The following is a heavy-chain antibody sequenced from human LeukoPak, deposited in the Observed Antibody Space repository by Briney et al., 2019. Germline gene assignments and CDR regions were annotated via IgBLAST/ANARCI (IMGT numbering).Heavy chain of an antibody. CDR3: ARDMMAIIGYYYLMDV. V-gene: IGHV4-4*07. Sequence: SETLSLTCSVSGGSISSYYWSWIRQPPGKGLEWIGRIYVSGSTNYNPSLKSRVTMSVDTSKNQISQKLSSVTAADTAVYYCARDMMAIIGYYYLMDVWGQGTTVTVSS. CDR2: IYVSGST. CDR1: GGSISSYY. J-gene: IGHJ6*02. D-gene: IGHD3-16*01.